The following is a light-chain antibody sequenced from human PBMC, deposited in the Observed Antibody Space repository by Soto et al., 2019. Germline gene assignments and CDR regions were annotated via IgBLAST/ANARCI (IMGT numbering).Light chain of an antibody. CDR1: QSVSSNY. CDR2: AAS. V-gene: IGKV3-20*01. Sequence: EIVLTQSPGTLYLSPGERATLSCRASQSVSSNYLAWYQQKRGQAPRLLIYAASARATGIPDRFSGSGSGTVFTLTISRLEPEYFAVYFCQLYGSSPPRYTFGQGTKLEIK. CDR3: QLYGSSPPRYT. J-gene: IGKJ2*01.